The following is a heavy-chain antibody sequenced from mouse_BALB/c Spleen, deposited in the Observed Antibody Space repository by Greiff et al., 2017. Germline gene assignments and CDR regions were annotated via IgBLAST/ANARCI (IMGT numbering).Heavy chain of an antibody. V-gene: IGHV1S81*02. CDR2: INPSNGRT. CDR1: GYTFTSYW. CDR3: ARYDYAMDY. Sequence: QVQLQQSGAELVKPGASVKLSCKASGYTFTSYWMHWVKQRPGQGLEWIGEINPSNGRTNYNEKFKSKATLTVDKSSSTAYMQLSSLTSEDSAVYYCARYDYAMDYWGQGTSVTVSA. J-gene: IGHJ4*01. D-gene: IGHD2-14*01.